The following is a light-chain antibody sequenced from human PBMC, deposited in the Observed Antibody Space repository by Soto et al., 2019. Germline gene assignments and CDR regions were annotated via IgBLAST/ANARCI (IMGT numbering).Light chain of an antibody. CDR1: QGISNY. CDR3: QKYNSAPRT. V-gene: IGKV1-27*01. CDR2: AAS. Sequence: DIQMTQSPSSLSASVGDRVTITCRASQGISNYFAWYQQKPGKVPKLLIYAASTLQSGVPSRFSGSGSGTDFTLTISSLPPEDVATYYCQKYNSAPRTFGQGTKVEIK. J-gene: IGKJ1*01.